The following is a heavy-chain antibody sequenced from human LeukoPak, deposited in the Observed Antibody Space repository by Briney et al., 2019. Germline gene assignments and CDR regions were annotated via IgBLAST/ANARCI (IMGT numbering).Heavy chain of an antibody. V-gene: IGHV4-39*01. CDR1: GGSISSSSYY. Sequence: PSETLSLTRTVSGGSISSSSYYWGWIRQPPGKGLEWIGSIHYSGNTYYNPSLKSRVTISVDTSKNQFSLKLSSVTAADTAVYYCARIITENLRRFDYWGQGTLVTVSS. CDR3: ARIITENLRRFDY. CDR2: IHYSGNT. D-gene: IGHD1-20*01. J-gene: IGHJ4*02.